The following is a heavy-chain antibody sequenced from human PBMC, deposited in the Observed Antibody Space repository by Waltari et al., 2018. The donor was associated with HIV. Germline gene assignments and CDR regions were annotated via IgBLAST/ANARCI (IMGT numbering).Heavy chain of an antibody. CDR1: GFTFSNYG. V-gene: IGHV3-23*01. CDR3: VKEHQYSHTWYSYYGMDV. CDR2: ISGSGGNT. Sequence: EVQLLESGGGLVQTGGSLRLSCAASGFTFSNYGMNWVRQAPGKGLGWGSAISGSGGNTYYADSLKGRFTISRDNSKNTLYLQMNSLRAEDTAVYFCVKEHQYSHTWYSYYGMDVWGQGTTVTVSS. J-gene: IGHJ6*02. D-gene: IGHD6-13*01.